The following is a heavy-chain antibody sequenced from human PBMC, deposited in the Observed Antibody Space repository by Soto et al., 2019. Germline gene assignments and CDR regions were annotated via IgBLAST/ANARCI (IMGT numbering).Heavy chain of an antibody. J-gene: IGHJ4*02. V-gene: IGHV3-23*01. CDR1: GFAFTAPA. D-gene: IGHD1-26*01. Sequence: EVQLLESGGGLVQPGGPWSPSWQPSGFAFTAPAMPWAPQPPGKGLQWVSAITVAGGGTYYADSVKGRFTISRDNSKNTLFLQMNSLSAEDTALYFCAKWPPSPKMGVTTHWGQGTLVSVSS. CDR2: ITVAGGGT. CDR3: AKWPPSPKMGVTTH.